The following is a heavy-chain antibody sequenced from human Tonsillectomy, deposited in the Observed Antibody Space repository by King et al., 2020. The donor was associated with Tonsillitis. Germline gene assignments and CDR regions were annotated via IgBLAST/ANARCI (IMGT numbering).Heavy chain of an antibody. CDR3: AKCIWKLPRYTLLNEAFYI. CDR2: ISYDGSNK. D-gene: IGHD2-15*01. V-gene: IGHV3-30*18. CDR1: GFTFSSYG. Sequence: VQLVESGGGVVQPGRSLRLSCAASGFTFSSYGMHWVRQAPGKGLEWVAVISYDGSNKYYADSVKGRFTISRDNSKNTLYLQMNSLRAEDTAVYYCAKCIWKLPRYTLLNEAFYIWGQGTMVTVSS. J-gene: IGHJ3*02.